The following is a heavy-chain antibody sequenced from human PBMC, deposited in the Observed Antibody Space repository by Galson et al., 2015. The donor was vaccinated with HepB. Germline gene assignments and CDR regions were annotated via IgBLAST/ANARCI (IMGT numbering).Heavy chain of an antibody. J-gene: IGHJ5*02. D-gene: IGHD2-2*01. V-gene: IGHV3-30-3*01. Sequence: SLRLSCAASGFTFDNYAMHWIRQAPGEGLEWVAVVAYHGGNDHYADSVRSRFTMSRDNSKNTVYLQMNNLTTADTAVYYCAREFGIVPAALGLKNWFDPWGQGTRVTVSS. CDR2: VAYHGGND. CDR3: AREFGIVPAALGLKNWFDP. CDR1: GFTFDNYA.